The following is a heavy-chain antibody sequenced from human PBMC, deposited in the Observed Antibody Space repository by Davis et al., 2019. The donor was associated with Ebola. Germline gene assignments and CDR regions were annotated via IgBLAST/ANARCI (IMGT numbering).Heavy chain of an antibody. CDR2: ISSSSSYI. CDR3: ARDQLLYDGMDV. CDR1: GFTFSSYS. J-gene: IGHJ6*02. D-gene: IGHD2-21*01. V-gene: IGHV3-21*01. Sequence: GESPKIPCAASGFTFSSYSMNWVRQAPGKGLEWVSSISSSSSYIYHADPVKGRFTISRDNAKKSLYLQMNSLSAEDTAVYYCARDQLLYDGMDVWGQGTTVTVSS.